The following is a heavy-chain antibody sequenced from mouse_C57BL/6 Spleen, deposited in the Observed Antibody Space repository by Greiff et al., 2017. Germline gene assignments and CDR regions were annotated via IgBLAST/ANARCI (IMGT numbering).Heavy chain of an antibody. CDR2: ISYDGSN. CDR3: ARDGVLLGLDY. D-gene: IGHD1-1*01. V-gene: IGHV3-6*01. CDR1: GYSITSGYY. Sequence: EVQLQESGPGLVKPSQSLSLTCSVTGYSITSGYYWNWIRQFPGNKLEWMGYISYDGSNNYNPSLKNRISITRDTSKNQFFLKLNSVTTEDTATYYCARDGVLLGLDYWGQGTTLTVSS. J-gene: IGHJ2*01.